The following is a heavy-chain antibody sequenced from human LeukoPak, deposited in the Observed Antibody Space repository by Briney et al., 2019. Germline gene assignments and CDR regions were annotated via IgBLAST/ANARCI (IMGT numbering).Heavy chain of an antibody. CDR2: IYYSGST. CDR3: ARHSSYGHFDY. J-gene: IGHJ4*02. V-gene: IGHV4-61*08. CDR1: GGSIGSGGYY. D-gene: IGHD3-10*01. Sequence: SETLSLTCTVSGGSIGSGGYYWSWIRQPPGKELEWIGYIYYSGSTNYNPSLKSRVTISVDTSKNQFSLKLSSVTAADTAVYYCARHSSYGHFDYWGQGTLVTVSS.